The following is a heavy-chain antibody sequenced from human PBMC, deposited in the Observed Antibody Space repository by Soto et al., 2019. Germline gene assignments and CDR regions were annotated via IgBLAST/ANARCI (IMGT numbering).Heavy chain of an antibody. CDR3: ASAPPRRWFGELLKTKYYYYYYGMDV. V-gene: IGHV4-31*03. J-gene: IGHJ6*02. CDR2: IYYSGST. CDR1: GGSISSGGYY. D-gene: IGHD3-10*01. Sequence: QVQLQESGPGLVKPSQTLSLTCTVSGGSISSGGYYWSWIRQHPGKGLEWIGYIYYSGSTYYNPSPEGRVTITVETSKHKFSLKLSSLTDADTAVYDCASAPPRRWFGELLKTKYYYYYYGMDVWGQGTTVTVSS.